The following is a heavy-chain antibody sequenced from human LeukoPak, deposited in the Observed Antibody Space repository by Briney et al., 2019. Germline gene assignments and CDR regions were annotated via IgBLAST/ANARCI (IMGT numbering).Heavy chain of an antibody. CDR2: IYYSGST. V-gene: IGHV4-59*01. CDR3: ARDGRSYFDY. CDR1: GGSISSYY. Sequence: SQTLSLTCTVSGGSISSYYWSWIRQPPGKGLEWIGYIYYSGSTNCNPSLKSRVTISVDTSKNQFSLKLSSVTAADTAVYYCARDGRSYFDYWGQGTLVTVSS. J-gene: IGHJ4*02.